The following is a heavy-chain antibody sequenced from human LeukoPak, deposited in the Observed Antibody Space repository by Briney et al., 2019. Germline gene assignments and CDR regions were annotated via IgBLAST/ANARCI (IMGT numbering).Heavy chain of an antibody. CDR1: GFTFSGSA. V-gene: IGHV3-23*01. D-gene: IGHD5-18*01. Sequence: PGGSLRLSCAAFGFTFSGSAMSWVRQAPGKGLEWVSANSGSGGSTYYYADSVKGRFTISRDNSKNTLYLQMNSLRAEDAAVYYCAKDRSGHSYDDDAFDVWGQGTMVTVSS. J-gene: IGHJ3*01. CDR3: AKDRSGHSYDDDAFDV. CDR2: NSGSGGST.